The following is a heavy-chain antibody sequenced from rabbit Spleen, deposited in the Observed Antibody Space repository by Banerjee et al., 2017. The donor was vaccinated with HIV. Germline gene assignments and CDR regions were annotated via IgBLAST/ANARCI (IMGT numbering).Heavy chain of an antibody. CDR2: IAGSSSGFT. V-gene: IGHV1S40*01. J-gene: IGHJ4*01. CDR3: ARDAGSGPYIDGYFNL. D-gene: IGHD8-1*01. CDR1: GFSFSSSDY. Sequence: QSLEESGGGLVQPEGSLTLTCTASGFSFSSSDYMCWVRQAPGKGLEWISCIAGSSSGFTYSATWAKGRFTCSKTSSTTVTLQMTSLTVAATATYFCARDAGSGPYIDGYFNLWGQGTLVTVS.